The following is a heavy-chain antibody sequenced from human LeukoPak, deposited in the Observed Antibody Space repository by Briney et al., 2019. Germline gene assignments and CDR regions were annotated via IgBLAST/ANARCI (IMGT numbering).Heavy chain of an antibody. CDR2: ISSSGSTI. D-gene: IGHD4-23*01. Sequence: GGSLRLSCAASGFSLNSYSMNWVRQAPGKGLEWVSYISSSGSTIYYADSVKGRFTISRDNAKNSLYLQMNSLRAEDTAVYYCARDLGGNSAAWWGQGTLVTVSS. CDR1: GFSLNSYS. CDR3: ARDLGGNSAAW. J-gene: IGHJ4*02. V-gene: IGHV3-48*04.